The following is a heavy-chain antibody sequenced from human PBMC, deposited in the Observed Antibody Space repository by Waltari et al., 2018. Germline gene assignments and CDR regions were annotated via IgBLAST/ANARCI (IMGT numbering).Heavy chain of an antibody. Sequence: EVQLVESGGVVVQPGGSLRLSCEASGFTLDDYTMHWVRQAPGKGLEWVSLISWDCASTYSADSVQGRFTISRDNSKTSLYLQMNSLRTEDTALYYCAKDWGQYSSSCPDYWGQGTLVTVSS. D-gene: IGHD6-13*01. J-gene: IGHJ4*02. CDR2: ISWDCAST. CDR1: GFTLDDYT. CDR3: AKDWGQYSSSCPDY. V-gene: IGHV3-43*01.